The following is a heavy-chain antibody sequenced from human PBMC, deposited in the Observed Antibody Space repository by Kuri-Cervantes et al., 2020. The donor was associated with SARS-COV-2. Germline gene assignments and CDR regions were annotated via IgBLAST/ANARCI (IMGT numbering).Heavy chain of an antibody. Sequence: GGSLRLSCAVSGYFVGYHYMSWVRQAPGRGLEWVSVIYNTGATFYADSVKGRFTISRDDSTDTVHLQMNSLRAEDTAVYYCARSLLWFGDLVDYWGQGTLVTVSS. V-gene: IGHV3-66*03. CDR1: GYFVGYHY. D-gene: IGHD3-10*01. CDR2: IYNTGAT. CDR3: ARSLLWFGDLVDY. J-gene: IGHJ4*02.